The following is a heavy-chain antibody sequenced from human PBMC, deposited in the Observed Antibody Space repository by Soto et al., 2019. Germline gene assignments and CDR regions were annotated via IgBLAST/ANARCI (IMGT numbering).Heavy chain of an antibody. J-gene: IGHJ5*02. V-gene: IGHV4-61*01. CDR3: ARACRLWFGELRHNWFDP. CDR2: IYYSGST. CDR1: GGSVSSGSYY. D-gene: IGHD3-10*01. Sequence: PSETLSLTCTVSGGSVSSGSYYWSWIRQPPGKGLEWIRYIYYSGSTNYNPSLKSRVTISVDTSKNQFSLKLSSVTAADTAVYYCARACRLWFGELRHNWFDPWGQGTLVTVSS.